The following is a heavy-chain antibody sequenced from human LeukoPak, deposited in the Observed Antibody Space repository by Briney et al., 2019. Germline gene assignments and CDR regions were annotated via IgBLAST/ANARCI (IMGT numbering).Heavy chain of an antibody. D-gene: IGHD6-19*01. Sequence: GGSLRLSCAASGFTFSSYGMSWVRQAPGKGLEWVSAISGSGGSTYYADSVKGRFTISRDNAKNSLYLQMNSLRAEDTALYYCAREGGIAVADKGLDYWGQGTLVTVSS. CDR3: AREGGIAVADKGLDY. J-gene: IGHJ4*02. CDR2: ISGSGGST. V-gene: IGHV3-23*01. CDR1: GFTFSSYG.